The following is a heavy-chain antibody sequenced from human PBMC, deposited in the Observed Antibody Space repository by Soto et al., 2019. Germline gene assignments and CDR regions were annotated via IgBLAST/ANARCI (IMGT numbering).Heavy chain of an antibody. CDR2: VYYSGST. Sequence: QVQLQESGPGLVKPSETLSLTCTVSGGSISGYYWSWIRQSPEKGLEWIGHVYYSGSTKYNPSLKSRVTISVDTSKNQFSLNLRSVTAADTAVYYCAMPVTTSYNGFDPWGQGILVTVSS. CDR3: AMPVTTSYNGFDP. J-gene: IGHJ5*02. D-gene: IGHD4-4*01. V-gene: IGHV4-59*08. CDR1: GGSISGYY.